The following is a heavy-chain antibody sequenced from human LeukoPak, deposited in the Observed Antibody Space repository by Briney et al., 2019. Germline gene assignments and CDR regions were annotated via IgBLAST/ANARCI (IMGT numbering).Heavy chain of an antibody. CDR1: GFTFSSYE. Sequence: PGGSLRLSCAASGFTFSSYEMNWVRQAPGKGLEWVSYIGNSGRSTYYADSVRGRFTISRDNAKNLLYLQMNSLRAEDTAVYYCARTYYYGSGSYPIDYWGQGTLVTVSS. CDR2: IGNSGRST. D-gene: IGHD3-10*01. V-gene: IGHV3-48*03. CDR3: ARTYYYGSGSYPIDY. J-gene: IGHJ4*02.